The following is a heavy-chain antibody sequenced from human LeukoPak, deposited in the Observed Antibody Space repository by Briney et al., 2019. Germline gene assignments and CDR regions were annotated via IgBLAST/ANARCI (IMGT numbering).Heavy chain of an antibody. V-gene: IGHV3-48*03. D-gene: IGHD5-12*01. J-gene: IGHJ4*02. CDR3: ARGPYDSYFDY. Sequence: GGSLRLSCAASGFTFSGYEMNWVRQAPGKGLEWVSYSSSSGSTTYYADSVKGRFSISRDNAKNSLYLQMNSPRAEDTAVYYCARGPYDSYFDYWGQGALVTVSS. CDR1: GFTFSGYE. CDR2: SSSSGSTT.